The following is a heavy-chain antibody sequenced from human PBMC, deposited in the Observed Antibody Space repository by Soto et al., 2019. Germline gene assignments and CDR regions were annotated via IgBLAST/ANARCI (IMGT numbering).Heavy chain of an antibody. Sequence: TSETLSLTCTVSGGSISGSSYYWGWIRQPPGKGLEWIGSIYYSGSTYYNPSLKSRITISVDTSKNQFSLKLSSVTAADTAVYYCVTRIAGEQRPYYYYMDVWGKGTTVTVSS. D-gene: IGHD1-20*01. CDR3: VTRIAGEQRPYYYYMDV. CDR2: IYYSGST. J-gene: IGHJ6*03. CDR1: GGSISGSSYY. V-gene: IGHV4-39*01.